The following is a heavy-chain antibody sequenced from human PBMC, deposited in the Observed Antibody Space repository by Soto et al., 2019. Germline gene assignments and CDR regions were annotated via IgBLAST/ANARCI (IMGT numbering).Heavy chain of an antibody. V-gene: IGHV4-31*03. CDR2: IYYSGST. J-gene: IGHJ4*02. CDR1: GGSISSCGYY. CDR3: ARAPASGYYFDY. D-gene: IGHD3-3*01. Sequence: SETLSLTCTVSGGSISSCGYYWSWIRQHPGKGLEWIGYIYYSGSTYYNPSLKSRVTISVDTSKNQFSLKLSSVTAADTAVYYCARAPASGYYFDYWGQGTLVTVSS.